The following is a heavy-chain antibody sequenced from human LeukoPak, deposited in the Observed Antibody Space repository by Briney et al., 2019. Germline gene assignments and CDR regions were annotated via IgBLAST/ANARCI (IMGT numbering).Heavy chain of an antibody. CDR2: IIPIFGTA. J-gene: IGHJ6*04. D-gene: IGHD3-9*01. Sequence: SVKVSCKASGGTFSSYAISWVRQAPGQGLEWMGGIIPIFGTANYAQKFQGRVTITADKSTSTAYMELSSLRSEDTAVYYCAARFYDIMTGNYYYGMDVWGKGTTVTVSS. V-gene: IGHV1-69*06. CDR1: GGTFSSYA. CDR3: AARFYDIMTGNYYYGMDV.